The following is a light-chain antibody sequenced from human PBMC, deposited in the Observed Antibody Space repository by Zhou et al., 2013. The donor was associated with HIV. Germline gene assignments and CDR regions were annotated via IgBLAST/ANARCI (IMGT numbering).Light chain of an antibody. J-gene: IGKJ1*01. V-gene: IGKV1-5*03. CDR2: KAS. CDR3: QQYNNYSGT. CDR1: QSISSW. Sequence: DIQMTQSPSTLSASVGDRVTITCRASQSISSWLAWYQQKPGKAPNLLIYKASSLESGVPSRFSGSGSGTEFTLTISSLQPDDFATYYCQQYNNYSGTFGQGTQGWKS.